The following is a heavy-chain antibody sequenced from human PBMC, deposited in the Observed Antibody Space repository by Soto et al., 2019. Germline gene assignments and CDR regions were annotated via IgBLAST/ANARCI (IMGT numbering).Heavy chain of an antibody. CDR1: GGSISSYY. CDR2: IYYSGST. CDR3: ARHHDS. Sequence: SETLSLTCTVSGGSISSYYCSWIQQPPGKGLEWIGYIYYSGSTNYNPSLKSRVTISVDTSKNQFSLKLSSVTTADTAVYYCARHHDSWGQGTLVTVSS. V-gene: IGHV4-59*08. J-gene: IGHJ4*02.